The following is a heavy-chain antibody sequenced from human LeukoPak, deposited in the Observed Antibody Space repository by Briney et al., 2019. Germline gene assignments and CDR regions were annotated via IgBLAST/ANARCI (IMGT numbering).Heavy chain of an antibody. CDR1: GGTFSSYT. J-gene: IGHJ3*02. CDR3: ARGSPQQYYDILTGYYIEAFDI. Sequence: SVKVSCKASGGTFSSYTISWVRQAPGQGLEWMGRIIPILGIANYAQKFQGRVTITADKSTSTAYMELSSLRSKDTAVYYCARGSPQQYYDILTGYYIEAFDIWGQGTMVTVSS. V-gene: IGHV1-69*02. CDR2: IIPILGIA. D-gene: IGHD3-9*01.